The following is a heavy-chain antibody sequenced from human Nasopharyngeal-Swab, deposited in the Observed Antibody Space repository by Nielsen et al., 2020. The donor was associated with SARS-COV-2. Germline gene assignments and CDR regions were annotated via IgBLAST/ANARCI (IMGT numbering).Heavy chain of an antibody. J-gene: IGHJ4*02. Sequence: GGSLRLSCAASGFTFDDYAMHWVRQAPGKGLEWVSGISWNSGSTGYADSVKGRFTISRDNAKNSLYLQMNSLRAGDTALYYCAKDIKRGIAVAGNFDYWGQGTLVTVSS. CDR3: AKDIKRGIAVAGNFDY. D-gene: IGHD6-19*01. CDR2: ISWNSGST. CDR1: GFTFDDYA. V-gene: IGHV3-9*01.